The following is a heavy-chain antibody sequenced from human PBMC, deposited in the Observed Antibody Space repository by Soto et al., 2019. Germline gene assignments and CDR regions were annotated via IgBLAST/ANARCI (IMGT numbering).Heavy chain of an antibody. CDR2: ISGGGGTA. Sequence: GGSLRLSCAASGFTFVNYAMTWVRQAPGKGLEWVSAISGGGGTAYYADSVKGRFTISRDNSKNTLSLQMNSLRAEDTAVYYCARFEAFDIWGQGTMVTVSS. J-gene: IGHJ3*02. CDR3: ARFEAFDI. CDR1: GFTFVNYA. V-gene: IGHV3-23*01.